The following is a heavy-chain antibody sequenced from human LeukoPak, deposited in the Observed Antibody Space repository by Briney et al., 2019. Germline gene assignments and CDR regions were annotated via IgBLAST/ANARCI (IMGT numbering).Heavy chain of an antibody. V-gene: IGHV1-18*04. CDR3: ASRIAAAGPFDY. CDR1: GYTFTGYY. Sequence: ASVKVSCKASGYTFTGYYMHWVRQAPGQGLEWMGWISAYNGNTNYAQKLQGRVTMTTDTSTSTAYMELRSLRSDDTAVYYCASRIAAAGPFDYWGQGTLVTVSS. CDR2: ISAYNGNT. J-gene: IGHJ4*02. D-gene: IGHD6-13*01.